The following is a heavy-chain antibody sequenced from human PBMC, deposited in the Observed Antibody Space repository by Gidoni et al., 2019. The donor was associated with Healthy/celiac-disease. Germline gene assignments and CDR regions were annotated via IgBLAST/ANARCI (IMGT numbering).Heavy chain of an antibody. Sequence: QVQLQESGPGLVKPSGTLSLTCAVSGGSLSSSNWWSWVRQPPGKGLEWIGEIYHSGSTNYNPSLKSRVTISVDKSKNQFSLKLSAVTAADTAVYYCAREMRLGYCSSTSCYAVGMGYYYGMDVWGQGTTVTVSS. J-gene: IGHJ6*02. CDR2: IYHSGST. V-gene: IGHV4-4*02. CDR3: AREMRLGYCSSTSCYAVGMGYYYGMDV. CDR1: GGSLSSSNW. D-gene: IGHD2-2*01.